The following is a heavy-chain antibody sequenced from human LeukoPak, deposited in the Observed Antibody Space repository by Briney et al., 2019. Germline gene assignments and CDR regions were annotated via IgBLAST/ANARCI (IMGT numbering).Heavy chain of an antibody. J-gene: IGHJ6*02. V-gene: IGHV3-21*01. CDR2: ISSTSSYI. CDR1: GFTFSNYN. Sequence: GGSLRLACAASGFTFSNYNFYWVRQAPGKGLEWLSSISSTSSYIYYADSMKGRFTISRDNAKNSLYLQMNSLRAEDTAVYYCARALWSGPVYYGMDVWGQGTTVTVSS. CDR3: ARALWSGPVYYGMDV. D-gene: IGHD3-10*01.